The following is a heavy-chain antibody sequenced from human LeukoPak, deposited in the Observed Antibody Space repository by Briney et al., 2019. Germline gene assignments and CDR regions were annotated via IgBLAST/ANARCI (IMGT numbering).Heavy chain of an antibody. D-gene: IGHD5-18*01. J-gene: IGHJ6*02. Sequence: GGSLRLSCATSGFNFGDHAMTWVRQAPGKGLEWVGFMRSKAYRGTTEYAASVKGRFTISRDDSKSVVYLQMNSLKSEDTAVYYCSRGPIQLWVHNGVDVRGQGTTVTVSS. CDR2: MRSKAYRGTT. CDR3: SRGPIQLWVHNGVDV. V-gene: IGHV3-49*04. CDR1: GFNFGDHA.